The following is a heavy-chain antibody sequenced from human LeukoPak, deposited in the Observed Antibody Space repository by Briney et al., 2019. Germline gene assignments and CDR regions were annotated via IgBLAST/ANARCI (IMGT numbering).Heavy chain of an antibody. CDR1: GGTFSSYA. V-gene: IGHV1-69*13. Sequence: ASVKVSCKASGGTFSSYAISWVRQAPGQGLEWMGGIIPIFGTANYAQKFQGRVTITADESTSTAYMELSSLRSEDTAVYYCARVAYDMVTPWFDPWGQGTLVTVSS. J-gene: IGHJ5*02. CDR3: ARVAYDMVTPWFDP. CDR2: IIPIFGTA. D-gene: IGHD4-23*01.